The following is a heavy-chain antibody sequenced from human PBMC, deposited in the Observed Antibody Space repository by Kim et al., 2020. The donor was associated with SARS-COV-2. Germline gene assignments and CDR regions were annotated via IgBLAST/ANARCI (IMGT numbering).Heavy chain of an antibody. J-gene: IGHJ6*02. D-gene: IGHD6-13*01. Sequence: SQTLSLTCAISGDSVSSNSAAWNWIRQSPSRGLEWLGRTYYRSKWYNDYAVSVKSRITINPDTSKNQFSLQLNSVTPEDTAVYYCARDITPGYSSSWYMAPQNYYYYGMDVWGQGTTVTVSS. CDR1: GDSVSSNSAA. CDR2: TYYRSKWYN. V-gene: IGHV6-1*01. CDR3: ARDITPGYSSSWYMAPQNYYYYGMDV.